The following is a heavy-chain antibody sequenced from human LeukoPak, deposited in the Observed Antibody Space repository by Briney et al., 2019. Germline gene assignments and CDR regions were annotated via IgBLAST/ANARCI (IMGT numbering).Heavy chain of an antibody. CDR3: ARVSSGWYYFDY. J-gene: IGHJ4*02. V-gene: IGHV3-30*02. Sequence: TGGSLRLSCAASGFTFSSYGMHWVRQAPVKGLEWVAFIRYDGSNKYYADSVKGRFTISRDNSKNTLYLQMNSLRAEDTAVYYCARVSSGWYYFDYWGQGTLVTVSS. CDR1: GFTFSSYG. CDR2: IRYDGSNK. D-gene: IGHD6-19*01.